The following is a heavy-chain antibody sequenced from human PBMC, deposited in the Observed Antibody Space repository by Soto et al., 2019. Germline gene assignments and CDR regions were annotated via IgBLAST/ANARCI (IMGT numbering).Heavy chain of an antibody. CDR2: TRHKANSYST. CDR1: GFTSSDHY. J-gene: IGHJ6*02. V-gene: IGHV3-72*01. D-gene: IGHD2-15*01. CDR3: VRVGPGGKYYAMDV. Sequence: EVQLVESGGGLVQPGGALRLSCAVSGFTSSDHYMDWVRQAPGKGLEWVGRTRHKANSYSTEYDASVKGRLTISRDDSKSSLYVQMNSLKTENTAVYYCVRVGPGGKYYAMDVWGQGTTVTVSS.